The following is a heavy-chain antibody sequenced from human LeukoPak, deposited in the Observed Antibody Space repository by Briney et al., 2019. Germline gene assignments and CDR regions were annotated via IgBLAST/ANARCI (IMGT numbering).Heavy chain of an antibody. CDR2: IYYSGST. D-gene: IGHD2-2*01. V-gene: IGHV4-59*12. J-gene: IGHJ5*02. CDR1: GGSISSYY. Sequence: SVTLSLTCTVSGGSISSYYWSWIRQPPGKGLEWIGYIYYSGSTNYNPSLKSRVTISVDRSKNQFSLKLSSVTAADTAVYYCAREWCSSTSCSNWFDPWGQGTLVTVSS. CDR3: AREWCSSTSCSNWFDP.